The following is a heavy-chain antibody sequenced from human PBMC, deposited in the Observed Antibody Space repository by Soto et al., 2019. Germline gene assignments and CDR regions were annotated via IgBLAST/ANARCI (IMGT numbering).Heavy chain of an antibody. J-gene: IGHJ6*02. CDR1: GGSFTPYY. Sequence: QVQLQQWGAGLLKPSETLSLSCAVSGGSFTPYYWSWNWLRQPPGKGLEWYGEINHSGSTIYNPYLQSRVTISIYTYKNQVSLNMTSVTAADTAFYYCARGKRGGGWTLGDDSYGMDVLGQGTTVTVSS. D-gene: IGHD6-19*01. CDR3: ARGKRGGGWTLGDDSYGMDV. CDR2: INHSGST. V-gene: IGHV4-34*01.